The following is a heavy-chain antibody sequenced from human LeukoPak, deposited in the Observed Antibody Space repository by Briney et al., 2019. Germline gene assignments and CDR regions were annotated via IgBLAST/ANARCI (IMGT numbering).Heavy chain of an antibody. J-gene: IGHJ5*02. CDR3: ARGRGYSGYDAVGWFDP. Sequence: PSETLSLTCIVSGGSISSGTYYWGWIRQPPGKGLEWIGSIYYSGSTYYNPSLKSRVTISVDTSKNQFSLKLSSVTAADTAVYYCARGRGYSGYDAVGWFDPWGQGTLVTVSS. V-gene: IGHV4-39*01. CDR1: GGSISSGTYY. CDR2: IYYSGST. D-gene: IGHD5-12*01.